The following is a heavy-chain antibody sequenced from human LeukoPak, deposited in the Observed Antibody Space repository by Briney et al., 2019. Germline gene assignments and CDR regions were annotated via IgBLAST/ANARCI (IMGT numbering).Heavy chain of an antibody. CDR2: IYYSGST. V-gene: IGHV4-39*01. CDR3: ARLHVDTAMDFDY. D-gene: IGHD5-18*01. Sequence: SETLSLTCTVSGGSISSSSYYWGWIRQPPGKGLEWIGSIYYSGSTYYNPSLKSRVTISVDMSKNQFSLKLSSVTAADTAVYYCARLHVDTAMDFDYWGQGTLVTVSS. CDR1: GGSISSSSYY. J-gene: IGHJ4*02.